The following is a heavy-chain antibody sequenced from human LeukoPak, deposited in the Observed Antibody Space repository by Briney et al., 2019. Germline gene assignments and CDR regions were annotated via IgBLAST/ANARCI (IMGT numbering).Heavy chain of an antibody. V-gene: IGHV3-66*01. D-gene: IGHD4-17*01. J-gene: IGHJ4*02. CDR3: ARVDYGDAPFYFDY. CDR2: IYSGGST. CDR1: GFTVSSNY. Sequence: PGGSLRLSCAAPGFTVSSNYMSWVRQAPGKGLEWVSVIYSGGSTYYADSVKGRFTISRDNSKNTLYLQMNSLRAEDTAVYYCARVDYGDAPFYFDYWGLGTLVTVSS.